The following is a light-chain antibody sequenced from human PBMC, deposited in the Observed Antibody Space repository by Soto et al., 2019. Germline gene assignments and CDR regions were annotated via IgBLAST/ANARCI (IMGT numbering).Light chain of an antibody. Sequence: QSVLTQPPSASGTPGQRVTISCSGSSSNIGSNTVNWYQQLPGTAPKLLIYSNNQRPPGVPDRFSGSKSGTSASLAISGLQSEDEADYYCAAWDDSLNAVVFGGGTKLTVL. J-gene: IGLJ2*01. CDR3: AAWDDSLNAVV. V-gene: IGLV1-44*01. CDR2: SNN. CDR1: SSNIGSNT.